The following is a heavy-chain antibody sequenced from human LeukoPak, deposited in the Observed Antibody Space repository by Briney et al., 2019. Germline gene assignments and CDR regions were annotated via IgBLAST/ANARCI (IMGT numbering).Heavy chain of an antibody. CDR1: GYTFTGQY. V-gene: IGHV1-2*02. CDR2: INPYSGGT. J-gene: IGHJ3*02. CDR3: ARDLAPDAFDI. Sequence: ASVKVSCKASGYTFTGQYMHWVRKAPGQGLEWMGGINPYSGGTNYAQKFQGRVTMTRDTSISTAYMELSRLRSDDTAVYYCARDLAPDAFDIWGQGTMVTVSS.